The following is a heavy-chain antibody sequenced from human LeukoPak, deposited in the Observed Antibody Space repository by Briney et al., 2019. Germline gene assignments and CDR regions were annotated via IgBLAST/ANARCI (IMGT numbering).Heavy chain of an antibody. CDR1: GFSFNSYS. CDR3: ASSGCGGDCYSEKTYYLDY. V-gene: IGHV3-21*06. J-gene: IGHJ4*02. Sequence: GGSLRLSCKAPGFSFNSYSMNWVRQAPGKGLEWVSSISRSSNYIYYADSMKGRFTISRDNAKNSVHLQMNSLSAEDTAIYYCASSGCGGDCYSEKTYYLDYWGPGTLVTVSS. CDR2: ISRSSNYI. D-gene: IGHD2-21*02.